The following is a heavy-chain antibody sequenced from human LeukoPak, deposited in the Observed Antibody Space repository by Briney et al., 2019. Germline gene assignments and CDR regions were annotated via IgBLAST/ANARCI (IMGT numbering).Heavy chain of an antibody. J-gene: IGHJ4*02. Sequence: SGTLSLTCAVSGGSISSSNWWSWVRQPPGKGLEWIGEIYHSGSTNYNPSLKSRVTISVDTSKNQFSLKLTSVTAADTAVYYCARGMVRGVITPGYWGQGTLVTVSS. CDR1: GGSISSSNW. CDR3: ARGMVRGVITPGY. D-gene: IGHD3-10*01. V-gene: IGHV4-4*02. CDR2: IYHSGST.